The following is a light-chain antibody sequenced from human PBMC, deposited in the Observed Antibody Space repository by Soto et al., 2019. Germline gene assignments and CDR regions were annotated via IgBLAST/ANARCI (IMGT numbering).Light chain of an antibody. CDR2: DVS. Sequence: SALTQPASVSGSPGHSITISCAGTSSDVGGYNYVSWYQQHPGKAPKLMIYDVSNRPSGVSNRFSGSKSGNTASLTISGLQAEDEADYYCSSYTSSSVVFGGGTKLTVL. J-gene: IGLJ2*01. V-gene: IGLV2-14*01. CDR1: SSDVGGYNY. CDR3: SSYTSSSVV.